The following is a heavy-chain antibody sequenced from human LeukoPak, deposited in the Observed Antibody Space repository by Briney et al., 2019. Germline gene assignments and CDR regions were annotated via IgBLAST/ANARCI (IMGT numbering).Heavy chain of an antibody. CDR1: GGTFSSYA. J-gene: IGHJ3*02. Sequence: SVKVSCKASGGTFSSYAISWVRQAPGQGLEWMGGIIPIFGTANYAQKFQGRVTITTDESTSTAYMELSSLRSEDTAVYYCARFNQLSDAFDIWGQGTMVTVSS. CDR2: IIPIFGTA. D-gene: IGHD2-2*01. CDR3: ARFNQLSDAFDI. V-gene: IGHV1-69*05.